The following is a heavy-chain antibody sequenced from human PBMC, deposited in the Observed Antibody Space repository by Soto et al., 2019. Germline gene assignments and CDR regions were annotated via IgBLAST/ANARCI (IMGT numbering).Heavy chain of an antibody. CDR1: GFIFSSYG. D-gene: IGHD5-12*01. J-gene: IGHJ4*02. V-gene: IGHV3-33*01. CDR2: IWYDGSNK. Sequence: PGGSLRLSCAASGFIFSSYGMHWVRQAPGKGLEWVAVIWYDGSNKYYADSVKGRFTISRDNSKNTLFLQMNSLRAEDTAVYYCARDGGSGDGYNREADYWGQGTLVTVSS. CDR3: ARDGGSGDGYNREADY.